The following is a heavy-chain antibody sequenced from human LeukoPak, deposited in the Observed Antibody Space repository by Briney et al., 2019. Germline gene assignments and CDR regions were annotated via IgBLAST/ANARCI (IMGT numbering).Heavy chain of an antibody. Sequence: SETLSLTCAVSGYSISSGYYWGWIRQPPGKGLEWIGRIYHSGSTYYNPSLNSPVTISVDTSKNQFSLKLSSVTAADTAVYYCARSPTSLDSSGYYYYYYMDVWGKGTTVTVSS. CDR3: ARSPTSLDSSGYYYYYYMDV. V-gene: IGHV4-38-2*01. D-gene: IGHD3-22*01. CDR1: GYSISSGYY. CDR2: IYHSGST. J-gene: IGHJ6*03.